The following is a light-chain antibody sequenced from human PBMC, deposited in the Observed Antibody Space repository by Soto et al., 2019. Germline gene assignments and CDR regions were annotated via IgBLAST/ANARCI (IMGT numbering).Light chain of an antibody. V-gene: IGKV3-20*01. Sequence: EIVLTQSPGTLSLSPGERATLSCRASQSVTSSYLAWYQQKPGQAPRLLIYVASSRATGIPDRFSGSGSGTDFTLTISRLEPEDFAVYYCQQYGSSPITFGQGTRLAIK. CDR2: VAS. J-gene: IGKJ5*01. CDR3: QQYGSSPIT. CDR1: QSVTSSY.